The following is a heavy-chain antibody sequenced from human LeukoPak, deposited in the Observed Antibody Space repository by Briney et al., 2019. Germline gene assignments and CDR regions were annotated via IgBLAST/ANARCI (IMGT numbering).Heavy chain of an antibody. V-gene: IGHV3-33*01. CDR1: GFTFSSYG. J-gene: IGHJ3*02. CDR3: ARDVPFDYYDSSGDTLDAFDI. Sequence: PGGSLRLSCAASGFTFSSYGMHWVRQAPGKGLEWVAVIWYDGSNKYYADSVKGRSTISRDNSKNTLYLQMNSLRAEDTAVYYCARDVPFDYYDSSGDTLDAFDIWGQGTMVTVSS. D-gene: IGHD3-22*01. CDR2: IWYDGSNK.